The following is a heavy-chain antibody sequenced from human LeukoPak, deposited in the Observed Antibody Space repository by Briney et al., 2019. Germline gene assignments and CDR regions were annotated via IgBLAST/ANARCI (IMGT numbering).Heavy chain of an antibody. J-gene: IGHJ4*02. CDR2: FYSGGGT. D-gene: IGHD3-22*01. Sequence: PGGSLRLSCAASGFAVGSNYVNWVRQAPGKGLEWVSVFYSGGGTYYADSVKGRFTISRDISKNTLYLQMNSLRAEDTAVYYCARGGDGSGYYYFDYWGQGTLVTVSS. CDR3: ARGGDGSGYYYFDY. CDR1: GFAVGSNY. V-gene: IGHV3-53*01.